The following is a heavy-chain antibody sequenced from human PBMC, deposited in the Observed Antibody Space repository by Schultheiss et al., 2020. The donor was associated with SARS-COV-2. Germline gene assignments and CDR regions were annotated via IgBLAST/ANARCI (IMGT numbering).Heavy chain of an antibody. CDR1: GFTFSSYG. Sequence: GGSLRLSCAASGFTFSSYGMHWVRQAPGKGLEWVAVISYDGSNKYYADSVKGRFTISRDNSKNTLYLQMNSLRAEDTAVYYCAKVGAAQLGTKRTRNDYWGQGTPVTVSS. V-gene: IGHV3-30*18. J-gene: IGHJ4*02. CDR3: AKVGAAQLGTKRTRNDY. CDR2: ISYDGSNK. D-gene: IGHD1-26*01.